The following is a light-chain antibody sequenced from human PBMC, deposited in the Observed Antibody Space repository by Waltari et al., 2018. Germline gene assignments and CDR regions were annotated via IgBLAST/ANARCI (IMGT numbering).Light chain of an antibody. Sequence: SYELTQPPSVSVSPGQTASIICSGDKLGDKYSCWYQQKPGQSPVLVIYQDSKRPSGIPELFSGSNAGNTATLTISGTPAMDAADYCCQAWDSSAVVFGGGTKLTVL. CDR3: QAWDSSAVV. CDR1: KLGDKY. V-gene: IGLV3-1*01. J-gene: IGLJ2*01. CDR2: QDS.